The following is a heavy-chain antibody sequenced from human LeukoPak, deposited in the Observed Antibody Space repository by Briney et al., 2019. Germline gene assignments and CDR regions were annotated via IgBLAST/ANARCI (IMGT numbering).Heavy chain of an antibody. J-gene: IGHJ1*01. CDR1: GGSISNYY. D-gene: IGHD6-19*01. CDR3: ARHERQWLVNSVYHH. CDR2: IDFSGTT. V-gene: IGHV4-59*08. Sequence: SETLSLTCTVSGGSISNYYWGWIRQPPGKGLEWIGAIDFSGTTNYNPSLKSRVSMSVDSSRNQFSLRLTSVTAADTAVYSCARHERQWLVNSVYHHWGQGTLVTVSS.